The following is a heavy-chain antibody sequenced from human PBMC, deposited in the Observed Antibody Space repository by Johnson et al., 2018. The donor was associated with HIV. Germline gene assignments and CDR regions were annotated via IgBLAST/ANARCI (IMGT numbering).Heavy chain of an antibody. V-gene: IGHV3-72*01. Sequence: VQLVESGGGLVQPGGSLRLSCAASGFTFSDHYMDWVRQAPGKGLEWVGRTRNKANSYTTEYAASVKGRFTISRDDSKNSLYLQMNSLKTEDTAVYYCAKLGLLAVADDAFDIWGQGTMVTVSS. CDR1: GFTFSDHY. D-gene: IGHD6-19*01. CDR3: AKLGLLAVADDAFDI. CDR2: TRNKANSYTT. J-gene: IGHJ3*02.